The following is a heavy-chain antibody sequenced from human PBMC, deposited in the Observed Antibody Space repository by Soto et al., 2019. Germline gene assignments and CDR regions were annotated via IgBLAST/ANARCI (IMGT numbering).Heavy chain of an antibody. V-gene: IGHV3-23*01. CDR1: GFTFSSYA. D-gene: IGHD3-16*01. CDR2: ITGSGSTT. Sequence: EVQLMESGGGLVQPGGSLRLSCAASGFTFSSYAMSWVCQAPGKGLEWVSVITGSGSTTYYADSVKGRFTISRDNSKNTLYLQMNSLRAEDTAVYYCARRGGALGYWGQGTLVTVSS. J-gene: IGHJ4*02. CDR3: ARRGGALGY.